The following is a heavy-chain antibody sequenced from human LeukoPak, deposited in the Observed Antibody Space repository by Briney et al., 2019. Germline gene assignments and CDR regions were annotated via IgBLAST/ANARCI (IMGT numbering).Heavy chain of an antibody. V-gene: IGHV5-51*01. CDR3: ARDNPFDY. J-gene: IGHJ4*02. D-gene: IGHD1-1*01. CDR2: IYPGDSNI. Sequence: KVSCKASGYTFTSHAMNWVRQAPGQGLEWMGIIYPGDSNIRYSPSFQGQVTISADKSITTAYLQWSSLKASDTAMYYCARDNPFDYWGQGTLVTVSS. CDR1: GYTFTSHA.